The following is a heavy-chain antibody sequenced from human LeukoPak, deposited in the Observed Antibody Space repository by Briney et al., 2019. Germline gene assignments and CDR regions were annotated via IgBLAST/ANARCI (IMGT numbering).Heavy chain of an antibody. CDR3: FGPFEN. CDR1: GYSFISYW. V-gene: IGHV5-10-1*01. D-gene: IGHD3-16*01. J-gene: IGHJ4*02. CDR2: FDPSDSYT. Sequence: GESLRISCKGSGYSFISYWIIWIRQMPGKGLGWVGSFDPSDSYTAYSPSFQGHVTISADKSISTAFLQWRSLKASDTAMYYCFGPFENWGQGTLVTVSS.